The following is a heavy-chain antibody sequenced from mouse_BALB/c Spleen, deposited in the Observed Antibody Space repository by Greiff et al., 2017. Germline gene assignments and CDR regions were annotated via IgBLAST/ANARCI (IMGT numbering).Heavy chain of an antibody. Sequence: DVKLVESGGGLVQPGGSLRLSCATSGFTFTDYYMSWVRQPPGKALEWLGFIRNKANGYTTEYSASVKGRFTISRDNSQSILYLQMNTLRAEDSATYYCARDGDGRGLMDYWGQGTSVTVSS. V-gene: IGHV7-3*02. CDR1: GFTFTDYY. D-gene: IGHD2-3*01. CDR2: IRNKANGYTT. J-gene: IGHJ4*01. CDR3: ARDGDGRGLMDY.